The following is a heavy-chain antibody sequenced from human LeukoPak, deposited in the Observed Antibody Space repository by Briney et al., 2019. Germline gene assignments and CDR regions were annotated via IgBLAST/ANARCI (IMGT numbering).Heavy chain of an antibody. CDR1: GYTFTGYY. V-gene: IGHV1-2*02. CDR2: INPNSGGT. Sequence: ASVTVSCTASGYTFTGYYMHWVRQAPGQGLEWMGWINPNSGGTNYAQKFQGRVTMTRDTSISTAYMELSRLRSDDTAVYYCARGGRGAYQATGAFDIWGQGTMVTVSS. CDR3: ARGGRGAYQATGAFDI. D-gene: IGHD3-16*01. J-gene: IGHJ3*02.